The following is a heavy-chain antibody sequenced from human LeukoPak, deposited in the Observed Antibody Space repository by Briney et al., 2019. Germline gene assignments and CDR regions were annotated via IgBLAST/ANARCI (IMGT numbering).Heavy chain of an antibody. CDR1: SGSISSFY. Sequence: SDTLSLTCTVSSGSISSFYWSWIRQTPGKGPEWIGYIYSTGTTHYSPSLSSRVTISGDTSKNQLSLNLRFVTATDTAVYHCARHTPPATGFCSGTSCFISGSQYFYMDVWGKGTSVTVS. V-gene: IGHV4-4*09. CDR2: IYSTGTT. J-gene: IGHJ6*03. D-gene: IGHD2-2*01. CDR3: ARHTPPATGFCSGTSCFISGSQYFYMDV.